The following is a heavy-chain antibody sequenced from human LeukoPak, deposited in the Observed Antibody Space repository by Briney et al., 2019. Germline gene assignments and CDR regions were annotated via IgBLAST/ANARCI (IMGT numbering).Heavy chain of an antibody. J-gene: IGHJ4*02. Sequence: GGSLRLSCAASGFTFSSNGMHWVRQAPGKGLEWVAVIWYDGSNKYYADSVKGRFTISRDNSKNTLYLQMNSLRAEDTAVYYCAREGVGYCSSTSCKYFDYWGQGTLVTVSS. CDR2: IWYDGSNK. CDR3: AREGVGYCSSTSCKYFDY. CDR1: GFTFSSNG. V-gene: IGHV3-33*01. D-gene: IGHD2-2*01.